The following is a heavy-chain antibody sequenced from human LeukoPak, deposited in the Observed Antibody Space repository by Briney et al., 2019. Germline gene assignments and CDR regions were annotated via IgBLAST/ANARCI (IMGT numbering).Heavy chain of an antibody. V-gene: IGHV3-30-3*01. D-gene: IGHD3-22*01. J-gene: IGHJ4*02. CDR2: ISYDGSNK. Sequence: GGSLRLSCAASGFTFSSYAMHWVRQAPGKGLEWVAVISYDGSNKYYADSVKGRFTISRDNSKNTLYLQMNSLRAEDTAVYYCARDDYYDSSGYYNSIDYWGQGTLVTVSS. CDR1: GFTFSSYA. CDR3: ARDDYYDSSGYYNSIDY.